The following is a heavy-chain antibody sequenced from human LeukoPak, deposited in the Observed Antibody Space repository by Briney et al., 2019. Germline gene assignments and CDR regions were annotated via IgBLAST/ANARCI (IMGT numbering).Heavy chain of an antibody. CDR2: ISWNRGSI. Sequence: GRSLRLSCAASGFTFDDYAMHWVRHAPVKGLEWVSGISWNRGSIGYADSVKGRFTISRDNAKNSLYLQMNSLRAEDTALYYCAKDRGCSSTSCYPHYYYGMDVWGQGTTVTVSS. J-gene: IGHJ6*02. D-gene: IGHD2-2*01. CDR3: AKDRGCSSTSCYPHYYYGMDV. CDR1: GFTFDDYA. V-gene: IGHV3-9*01.